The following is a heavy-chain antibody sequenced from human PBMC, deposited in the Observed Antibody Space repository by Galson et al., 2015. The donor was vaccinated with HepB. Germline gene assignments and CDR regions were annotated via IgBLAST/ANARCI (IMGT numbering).Heavy chain of an antibody. J-gene: IGHJ4*02. CDR1: GFTLSSHT. CDR2: ITSSSTYI. Sequence: SLRLSCAASGFTLSSHTMNWVRQAPGKGLEWVSSITSSSTYIYYGDSVKGRFSISRDNAKNSLYLQMNSLRAEDTAVYYCARDLAGFNHIDFWGQGTLVTVSS. CDR3: ARDLAGFNHIDF. V-gene: IGHV3-21*01. D-gene: IGHD1-14*01.